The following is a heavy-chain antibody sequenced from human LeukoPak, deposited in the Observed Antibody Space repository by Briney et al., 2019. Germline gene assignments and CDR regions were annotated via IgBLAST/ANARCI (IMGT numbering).Heavy chain of an antibody. V-gene: IGHV3-7*01. D-gene: IGHD2-2*01. Sequence: PGGSLRLSCVASGFTFSGYWMSWVRQAPGKGLEWVANINQDETEKYYVDSVKGRFTISRDNTKNSLYLQMNSLRAEDTAVYYCARHCSSSNCRAYWGQGTLVTVSS. CDR3: ARHCSSSNCRAY. J-gene: IGHJ4*02. CDR2: INQDETEK. CDR1: GFTFSGYW.